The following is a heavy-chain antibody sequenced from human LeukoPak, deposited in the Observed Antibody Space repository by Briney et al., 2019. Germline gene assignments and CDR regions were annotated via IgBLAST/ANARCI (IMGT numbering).Heavy chain of an antibody. CDR1: GGSISSSSYY. V-gene: IGHV4-39*01. CDR2: IYYSGST. D-gene: IGHD6-13*01. J-gene: IGHJ5*02. Sequence: SETLSLTCTVSGGSISSSSYYWGWIRQPPGKGLEWIGSIYYSGSTYYNPSLKSRVTISVDTSKNQFSLKLSSVTAADTAVYYCARRGAASWGWFDPWGRGTLVTVSS. CDR3: ARRGAASWGWFDP.